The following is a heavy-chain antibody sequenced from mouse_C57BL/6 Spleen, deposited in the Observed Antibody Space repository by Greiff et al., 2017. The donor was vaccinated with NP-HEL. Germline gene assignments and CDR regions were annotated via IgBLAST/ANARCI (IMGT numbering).Heavy chain of an antibody. CDR3: ARGAYYSNYLAWFAY. CDR1: GYTFTDYN. Sequence: EVQLQQSGPELVKPGASVKIPCKASGYTFTDYNMDWVKQSHGKSLEWIGDINPNNGGTIYNQKFKGKATLTVDKSSSTAYMELRSLTSEDTAVYYCARGAYYSNYLAWFAYWGQGTLVTVSA. J-gene: IGHJ3*01. D-gene: IGHD2-5*01. V-gene: IGHV1-18*01. CDR2: INPNNGGT.